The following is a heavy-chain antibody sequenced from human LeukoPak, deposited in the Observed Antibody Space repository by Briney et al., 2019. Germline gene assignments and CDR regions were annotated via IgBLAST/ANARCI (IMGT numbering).Heavy chain of an antibody. D-gene: IGHD3-10*01. Sequence: GGSLRLSCAASGFTFDDYAMHWVRQAPGKGLEWVSGISWNSGSIGYADSVKGRFTISRDNAKNSLYLQMNSLRAEDTALYYCAKAMYGSGSYYPDYWSQGTLVTVSS. CDR2: ISWNSGSI. J-gene: IGHJ4*02. V-gene: IGHV3-9*01. CDR3: AKAMYGSGSYYPDY. CDR1: GFTFDDYA.